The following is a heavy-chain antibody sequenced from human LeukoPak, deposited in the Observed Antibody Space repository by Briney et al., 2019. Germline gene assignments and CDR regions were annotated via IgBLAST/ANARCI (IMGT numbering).Heavy chain of an antibody. CDR1: GFTFSSYA. CDR2: ISGNGIST. J-gene: IGHJ4*02. D-gene: IGHD6-6*01. CDR3: ARDIAARRFDS. Sequence: GGSLRLSCAASGFTFSSYAMTWVRQAPGKGLEWVSGISGNGISTYYADSVKGRFTISRDNSKNTLYLQMNSLRAEDTAVYYCARDIAARRFDSWGQGTLVTVSS. V-gene: IGHV3-23*01.